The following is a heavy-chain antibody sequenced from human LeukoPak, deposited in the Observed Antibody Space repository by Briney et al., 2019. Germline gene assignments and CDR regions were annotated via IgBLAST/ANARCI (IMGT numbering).Heavy chain of an antibody. CDR2: IYHSGST. D-gene: IGHD6-6*01. Sequence: SETLSLTCTVSGYSISSGYYWGWIRQPPGKGLEWIGSIYHSGSTNYNPSLKSRVTMSVDTSKNQFSLKLSSVTAADTAVYYCARDGYSSSPPRWGQGTLVTVSS. CDR3: ARDGYSSSPPR. J-gene: IGHJ4*02. V-gene: IGHV4-38-2*02. CDR1: GYSISSGYY.